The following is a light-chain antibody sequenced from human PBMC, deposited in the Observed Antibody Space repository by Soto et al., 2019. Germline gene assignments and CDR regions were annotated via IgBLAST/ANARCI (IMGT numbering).Light chain of an antibody. CDR3: SSYAGSNTYV. CDR1: SSDVGGYNY. Sequence: QSVLTQPPSASGSPGQSVTISCTGTSSDVGGYNYASWYQQHPGKAPKLLIYEVIKRPSGVPDRFSASRSGNTASLTVSGLQAEDEADYYCSSYAGSNTYVFGTGTKVTVL. J-gene: IGLJ1*01. V-gene: IGLV2-8*01. CDR2: EVI.